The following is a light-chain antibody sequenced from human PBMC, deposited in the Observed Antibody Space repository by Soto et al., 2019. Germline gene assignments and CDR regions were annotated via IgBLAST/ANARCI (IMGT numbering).Light chain of an antibody. CDR2: GAS. Sequence: EIVLTQSPGTLSLSPGERATLSCRASQSVSSSYLAWYQQKPGQAPRLLIYGASGRATGIPDRFSGSGSGTDFTLTISRLELEDFAVYYWQQYGSSPLFTFGPGTKVDIK. V-gene: IGKV3-20*01. J-gene: IGKJ3*01. CDR1: QSVSSSY. CDR3: QQYGSSPLFT.